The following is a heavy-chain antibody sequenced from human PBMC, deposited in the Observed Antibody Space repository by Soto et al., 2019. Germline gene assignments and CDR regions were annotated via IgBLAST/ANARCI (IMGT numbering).Heavy chain of an antibody. D-gene: IGHD6-19*01. V-gene: IGHV4-34*01. CDR1: DCPNSGQS. CDR2: INHSGST. Sequence: SETQSLSSTDPDCPNSGQSWSGTRQPPGKGLEWIGEINHSGSTNYNPSLKSRVTISVDTSKNQFSLKLSSVTAADTAVYYCARWGSGWYYFDYWGQGTLVTVSS. J-gene: IGHJ4*02. CDR3: ARWGSGWYYFDY.